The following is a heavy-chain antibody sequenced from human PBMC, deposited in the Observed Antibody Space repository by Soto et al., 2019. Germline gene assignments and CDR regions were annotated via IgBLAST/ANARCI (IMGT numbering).Heavy chain of an antibody. CDR1: GGSISSGGYH. CDR3: ARNIAAAGTKFDP. V-gene: IGHV4-31*03. D-gene: IGHD6-13*01. J-gene: IGHJ5*02. CDR2: IYYSGST. Sequence: SETLSLTCTVSGGSISSGGYHWSWIRQHPGKGLEWIGYIYYSGSTYYNPSLKSRVTISIDTSKNQFSLKLSSVTAADTAVYYCARNIAAAGTKFDPWGQGTLVTVSS.